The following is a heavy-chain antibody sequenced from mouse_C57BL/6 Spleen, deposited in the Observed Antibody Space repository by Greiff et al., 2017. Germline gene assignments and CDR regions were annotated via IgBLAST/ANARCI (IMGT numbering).Heavy chain of an antibody. CDR1: GFNIKDDY. J-gene: IGHJ4*01. V-gene: IGHV14-4*01. CDR3: TTTNYYGHDAMDY. CDR2: IDPENGDT. Sequence: VQLQQSGAELVRPGASVKLSCTASGFNIKDDYMHWVKQGPEQGLEWIGWIDPENGDTEYASKFQGTATITADTSSNTAYLQLSSLTSEDTAVYYCTTTNYYGHDAMDYCGQGTSVTVSS. D-gene: IGHD1-1*01.